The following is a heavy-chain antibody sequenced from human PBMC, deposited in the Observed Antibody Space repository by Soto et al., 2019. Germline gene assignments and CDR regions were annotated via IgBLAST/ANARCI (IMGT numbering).Heavy chain of an antibody. J-gene: IGHJ6*03. CDR3: ARGNFGVGSPIYYYYYYMDV. CDR1: GFTFSSYW. V-gene: IGHV3-7*01. Sequence: GGSLRLSCAASGFTFSSYWMSWVRQAPGKGLEWVANIKQDGSEKYYVDSVKGRFTISRDNAKNSLYLQMNSLRAEDTVVYYCARGNFGVGSPIYYYYYYMDVWGKGTTVSVSS. CDR2: IKQDGSEK. D-gene: IGHD3-3*01.